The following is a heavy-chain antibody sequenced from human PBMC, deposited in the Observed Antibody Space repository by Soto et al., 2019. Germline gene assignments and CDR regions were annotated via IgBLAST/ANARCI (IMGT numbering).Heavy chain of an antibody. V-gene: IGHV3-7*01. CDR1: GFTFSSYW. J-gene: IGHJ4*02. D-gene: IGHD6-13*01. CDR2: INQDGSEK. CDR3: ARDARRGYSSSWYYFDY. Sequence: EVQLVESGGGLVQPGGSLRLSCAASGFTFSSYWMSWVRQAPGKGLEWVANINQDGSEKYYVDSVKDRFTISRDNAKNSLYLQMNSLRAEDTAVYYCARDARRGYSSSWYYFDYWGQGTLVTVSS.